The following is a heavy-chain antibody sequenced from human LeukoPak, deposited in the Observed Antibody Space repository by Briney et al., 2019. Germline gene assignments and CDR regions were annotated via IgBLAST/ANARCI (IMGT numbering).Heavy chain of an antibody. V-gene: IGHV3-53*01. D-gene: IGHD4/OR15-4a*01. CDR2: IYRYNT. J-gene: IGHJ4*02. CDR1: GLPLRINS. Sequence: GGPLTLPCTVSGLPLRINSVIWPRQSREEALEWVSFIYRYNTHYSDTVKGRFTISRDNSKNTLYLQMNSLRAEDTAVYYCARRAGAYSHPYDYWGQGTLVTVSS. CDR3: ARRAGAYSHPYDY.